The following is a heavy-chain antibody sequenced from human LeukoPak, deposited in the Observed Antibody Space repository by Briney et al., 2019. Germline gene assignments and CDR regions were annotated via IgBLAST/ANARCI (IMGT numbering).Heavy chain of an antibody. V-gene: IGHV4-59*08. J-gene: IGHJ2*01. CDR2: IYYSGST. CDR1: GGSISSYY. CDR3: ARRARENWYFDL. Sequence: SQTLSFTSTVSGGSISSYYWSWIRQPPGKGLEGIGYIYYSGSTNYIPSLTSRLTISVDTSQNQFSLKLSSVTAADTAVYYCARRARENWYFDLWGRGTLVTVSS.